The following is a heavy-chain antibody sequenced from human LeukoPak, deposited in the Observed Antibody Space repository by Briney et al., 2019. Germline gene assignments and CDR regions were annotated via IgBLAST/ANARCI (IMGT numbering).Heavy chain of an antibody. CDR3: ARGYCSSNSCYRSY. J-gene: IGHJ4*02. Sequence: GWSLRLSCAASGFTFSSYSMNWVRQAPGKGLEWVSYISGSSSTIYYADSVKGRFTISRDNAKNSLYLQMNSLRAEDTAVYYCARGYCSSNSCYRSYWGQGTLVTVSS. D-gene: IGHD2-2*01. V-gene: IGHV3-48*04. CDR2: ISGSSSTI. CDR1: GFTFSSYS.